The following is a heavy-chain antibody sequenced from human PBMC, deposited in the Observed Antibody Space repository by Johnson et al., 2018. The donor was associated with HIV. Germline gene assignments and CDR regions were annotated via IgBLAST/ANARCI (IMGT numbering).Heavy chain of an antibody. D-gene: IGHD1-26*01. CDR3: ASGGSRYSGSYLADAFDI. CDR2: ISYDGINK. J-gene: IGHJ3*02. V-gene: IGHV3-30*03. Sequence: QMLLVESGGGVVQPGGSLRLSCAASGFTFSSYGMHWVRQAPGKGLEWVTIISYDGINKYYADSVKGRFTISRDNSKNTLYLQMNSLRAEDTAVYYCASGGSRYSGSYLADAFDIWGQGTMVTVSS. CDR1: GFTFSSYG.